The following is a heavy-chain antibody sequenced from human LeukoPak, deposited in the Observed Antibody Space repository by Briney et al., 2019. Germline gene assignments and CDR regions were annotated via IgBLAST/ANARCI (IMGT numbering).Heavy chain of an antibody. CDR3: VRGGSSSGYDF. CDR1: GGTFSSYA. J-gene: IGHJ4*02. CDR2: IIPILGIA. V-gene: IGHV1-69*04. Sequence: SVKVSCKASGGTFSSYAISWVRQAPGQGLEWMGRIIPILGIANYAQKFQGRVTITADKSTSTAYMELSSLRSEDTAVYYCVRGGSSSGYDFWGQGTLVTVSS. D-gene: IGHD3-22*01.